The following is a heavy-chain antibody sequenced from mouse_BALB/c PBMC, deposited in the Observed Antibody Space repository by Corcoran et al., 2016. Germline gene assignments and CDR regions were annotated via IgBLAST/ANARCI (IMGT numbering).Heavy chain of an antibody. CDR2: IYPGSGST. J-gene: IGHJ2*01. Sequence: QVQLQQSGPELVKPGASVKMSCKASGYTFTSYVIPWVKQRTGQGLEWIGEIYPGSGSTYYNEKFKGKATMTADKSSNTAYMQLSSLTSEDSAVYFCALQYYFDYWGQGTTLTVSS. CDR3: ALQYYFDY. V-gene: IGHV1-81*01. CDR1: GYTFTSYV.